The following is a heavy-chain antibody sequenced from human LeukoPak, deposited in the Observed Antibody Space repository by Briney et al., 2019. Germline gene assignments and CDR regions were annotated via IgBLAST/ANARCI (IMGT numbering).Heavy chain of an antibody. J-gene: IGHJ5*02. CDR2: INPSGGST. CDR3: ARDREVRGVPDLRFDP. CDR1: GYTFTSNY. V-gene: IGHV1-46*01. D-gene: IGHD3-10*01. Sequence: GASVKVSCKAFGYTFTSNYMHWVRQAPGQGLEWMGIINPSGGSTSYAQKFQGRVTMTRDTSTSTVYMELSSLRSEDTAVYYCARDREVRGVPDLRFDPWGQGTLVTVSS.